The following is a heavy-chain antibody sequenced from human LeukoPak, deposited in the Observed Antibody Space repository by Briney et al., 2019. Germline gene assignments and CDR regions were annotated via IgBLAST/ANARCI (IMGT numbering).Heavy chain of an antibody. D-gene: IGHD6-19*01. CDR3: ARALLSGWIRHFDY. J-gene: IGHJ4*02. V-gene: IGHV4-39*01. CDR1: GGSISSSSYY. CDR2: IYYSGST. Sequence: SETLSLTCTVSGGSISSSSYYWGWIRQPPGKGLQWIGSIYYSGSTYYNPSLKSRVTISVDTSKNQFSLKLSSVTAADTAVYYCARALLSGWIRHFDYWGQGTLVTVSS.